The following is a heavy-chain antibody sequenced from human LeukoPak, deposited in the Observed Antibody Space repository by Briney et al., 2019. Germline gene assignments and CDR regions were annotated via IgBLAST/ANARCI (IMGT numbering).Heavy chain of an antibody. CDR1: GYTFSNYY. D-gene: IGHD3-22*01. CDR2: IKPSGGGT. V-gene: IGHV1-46*01. CDR3: ARDHFDSSGYHYLLGYFEH. J-gene: IGHJ1*01. Sequence: GASVEVSCKASGYTFSNYYVHWVRQAPGHGLEWMGIIKPSGGGTSYALKFQGRVTLTRDTSTSTAYIELSSLRSEDTAVYYCARDHFDSSGYHYLLGYFEHWGQGTLVTVSS.